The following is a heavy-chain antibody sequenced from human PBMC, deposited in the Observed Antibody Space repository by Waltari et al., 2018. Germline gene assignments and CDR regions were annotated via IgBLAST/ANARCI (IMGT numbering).Heavy chain of an antibody. V-gene: IGHV4-4*02. J-gene: IGHJ4*02. D-gene: IGHD1-26*01. CDR3: ARDRGRGLYLDS. CDR2: LHGTGKT. CDR1: GTPVSNNSR. Sequence: QLQLQQSGPGLLKPSESLFPSSPVSGTPVSNNSRWSWVPQPPGKGLEWIGQLHGTGKTNYNPSLESRVTVSMDTSNNQFSLRVTSPTAADTAVYFCARDRGRGLYLDSWGQGTLVTVS.